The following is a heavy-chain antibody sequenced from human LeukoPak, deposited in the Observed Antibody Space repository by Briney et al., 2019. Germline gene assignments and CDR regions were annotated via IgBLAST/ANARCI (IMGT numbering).Heavy chain of an antibody. V-gene: IGHV4-30-4*01. D-gene: IGHD2-2*01. Sequence: SQTLSLTCTVSGVSISSDDYYWSWIRQPPGKGLEWIGYIYYSGITYYNPSLKSRVTISVDTSKNQFSLKLSSVTAADTAVYYCARSYCSSSSCYRSLDYWGQGTLVTASS. CDR2: IYYSGIT. J-gene: IGHJ4*02. CDR3: ARSYCSSSSCYRSLDY. CDR1: GVSISSDDYY.